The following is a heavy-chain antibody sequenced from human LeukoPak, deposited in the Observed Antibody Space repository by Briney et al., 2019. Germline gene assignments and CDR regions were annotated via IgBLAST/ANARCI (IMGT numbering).Heavy chain of an antibody. CDR2: ILNNDIGGNA. J-gene: IGHJ5*02. D-gene: IGHD1-26*01. CDR1: GFTFSSST. Sequence: GGSLRLSCTASGFTFSSSTMSWVRQAPGKRPEWVSGILNNDIGGNAYYADAVKGRFTISRDDSKSTLYLEMNSLRAEDTAMYYCVKEIKYVGATYLHTWGQGTLVTVSS. CDR3: VKEIKYVGATYLHT. V-gene: IGHV3-23*01.